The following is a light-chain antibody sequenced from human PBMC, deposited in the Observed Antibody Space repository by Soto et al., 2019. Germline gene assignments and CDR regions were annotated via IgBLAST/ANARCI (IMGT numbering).Light chain of an antibody. V-gene: IGKV3-11*01. CDR2: DAS. J-gene: IGKJ4*02. CDR3: QHRNSWPPQ. CDR1: QSISNN. Sequence: EIVLTQSPATLSLSPGERATLSCRASQSISNNLAWYQQKPGQAPRLLIYDASNMATGTPDRFSGSDSGTDLTLTISSLEPEDCAVYYCQHRNSWPPQFGGGTKVEI.